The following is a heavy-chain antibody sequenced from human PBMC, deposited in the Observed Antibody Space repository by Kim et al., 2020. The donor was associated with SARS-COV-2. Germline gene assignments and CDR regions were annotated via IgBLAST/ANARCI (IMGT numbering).Heavy chain of an antibody. CDR2: IIPILGIA. J-gene: IGHJ4*02. Sequence: SVKVSCKASGGTFSSYAISWVRQAPGQGLEWMGRIIPILGIANYALKFQGRVTITADKSTSTAYMELSSLRSEDTAVYYCARDYYDSSGYNDFDYWAREPWSPSPQ. CDR3: ARDYYDSSGYNDFDY. D-gene: IGHD3-22*01. V-gene: IGHV1-69*04. CDR1: GGTFSSYA.